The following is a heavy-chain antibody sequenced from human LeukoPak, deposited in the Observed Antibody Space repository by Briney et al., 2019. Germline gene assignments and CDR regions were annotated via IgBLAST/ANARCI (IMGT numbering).Heavy chain of an antibody. CDR2: IYHSGST. V-gene: IGHV4-38-2*01. CDR1: GFSISSGYY. J-gene: IGHJ4*02. Sequence: SETLSLTCGVSGFSISSGYYWGWIRQPPGKGLEWIGTIYHSGSTYYNPSLKSRVTISVGTSKNQFSLKLSSVTAADTAIYYCARVAPSTVVTPFQWGQGTLVTVSS. CDR3: ARVAPSTVVTPFQ. D-gene: IGHD4-23*01.